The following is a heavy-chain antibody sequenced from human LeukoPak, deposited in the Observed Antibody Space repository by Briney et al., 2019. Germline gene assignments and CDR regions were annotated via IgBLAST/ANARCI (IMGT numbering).Heavy chain of an antibody. CDR1: GGTFSSYA. Sequence: SVKVSCKASGGTFSSYAISWVRQAPGQGLEWMGGIIPIFGTANYAQKFQGRVTITADESTSTAYMELSSLRSEDTAVYYCARGESNMIVVSGVDYWGQGTLVTVSS. D-gene: IGHD3-22*01. J-gene: IGHJ4*02. CDR2: IIPIFGTA. CDR3: ARGESNMIVVSGVDY. V-gene: IGHV1-69*13.